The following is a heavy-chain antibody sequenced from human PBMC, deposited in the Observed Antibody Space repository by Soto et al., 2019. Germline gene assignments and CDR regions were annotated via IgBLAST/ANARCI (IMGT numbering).Heavy chain of an antibody. D-gene: IGHD3-22*01. Sequence: GASVKVSCKASGYTFTSYGISWVRQAPGQGLEWMGWISAYNGNTNYAQKLQGRVTMTTDTSTSTAYMELRSLRSDDTAVYYCASSTTERQKTYYYDSSGYYLDYWGQGTLVTVSS. CDR2: ISAYNGNT. J-gene: IGHJ4*02. CDR3: ASSTTERQKTYYYDSSGYYLDY. V-gene: IGHV1-18*01. CDR1: GYTFTSYG.